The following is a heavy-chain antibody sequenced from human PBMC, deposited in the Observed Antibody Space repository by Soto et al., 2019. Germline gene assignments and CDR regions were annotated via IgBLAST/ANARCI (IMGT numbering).Heavy chain of an antibody. Sequence: HPGGSLRLSCVASGITFSGYWMHWVRQVPGKGLVWVARVDSDGSGTSYADSVKGRFTISRDNAKNTLYLQMNSLRVEDTAVYYCATVFEHWGQG. V-gene: IGHV3-74*01. CDR3: ATVFEH. CDR1: GITFSGYW. J-gene: IGHJ4*02. CDR2: VDSDGSGT.